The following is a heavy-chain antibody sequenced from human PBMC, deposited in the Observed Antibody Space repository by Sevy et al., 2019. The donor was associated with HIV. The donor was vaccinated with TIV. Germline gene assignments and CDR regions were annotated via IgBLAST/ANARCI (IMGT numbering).Heavy chain of an antibody. CDR3: ARDLDYYDSSGYYYTDAFDI. D-gene: IGHD3-22*01. CDR2: IYYSGNT. V-gene: IGHV4-61*01. Sequence: SETLSLTCAVSGGSISSSNWWSWIRQPPGKGLEWIGYIYYSGNTNYNPSLKSRVTISVDTSKNQFSLKLSSVTAADTAVDYCARDLDYYDSSGYYYTDAFDIWGPGTMVTVSS. J-gene: IGHJ3*02. CDR1: GGSISSSNW.